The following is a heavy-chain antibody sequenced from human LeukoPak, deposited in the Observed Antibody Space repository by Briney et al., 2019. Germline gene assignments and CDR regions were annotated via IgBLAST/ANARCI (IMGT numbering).Heavy chain of an antibody. CDR2: ISASGGST. CDR3: AKSRGVHDY. Sequence: GGSLRLSCAASGFTFSNYAMSWVRQAPGKGLEWVSAISASGGSTYYADSVKGRFTISRDNPKNTLFLQMNSLRAEDTAVYYCAKSRGVHDYWGQGTLVTVSS. J-gene: IGHJ4*02. D-gene: IGHD1-1*01. V-gene: IGHV3-23*01. CDR1: GFTFSNYA.